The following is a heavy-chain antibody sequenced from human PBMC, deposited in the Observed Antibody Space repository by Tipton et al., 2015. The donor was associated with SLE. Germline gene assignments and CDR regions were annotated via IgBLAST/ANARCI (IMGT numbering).Heavy chain of an antibody. CDR3: AVRDFWSPKGAFDI. CDR1: GGSFSGYY. Sequence: TLSLTCAVYGGSFSGYYWSWIRQPPGKGLEWIGEINHSGSTNYNPSLKSRVTISVDTSQNQFSRKLSSVPAADTAVYYWAVRDFWSPKGAFDIWGQGTMVTVSS. J-gene: IGHJ3*02. D-gene: IGHD3-3*01. V-gene: IGHV4-34*01. CDR2: INHSGST.